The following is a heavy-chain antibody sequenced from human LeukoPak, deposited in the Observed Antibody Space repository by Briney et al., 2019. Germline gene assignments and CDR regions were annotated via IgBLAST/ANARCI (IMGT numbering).Heavy chain of an antibody. CDR3: ARGLGFVYIAAAGTAYFDY. CDR1: GGSISSYY. J-gene: IGHJ4*02. V-gene: IGHV4-59*12. Sequence: PSETLSLTCTVSGGSISSYYWSWIRQPPGKGLEWIGYIYYSGSTNCNPSLKSRVTISVDTSKNQFSLKLSSVTAADTAVYYCARGLGFVYIAAAGTAYFDYWGQGTLVTVSS. D-gene: IGHD6-13*01. CDR2: IYYSGST.